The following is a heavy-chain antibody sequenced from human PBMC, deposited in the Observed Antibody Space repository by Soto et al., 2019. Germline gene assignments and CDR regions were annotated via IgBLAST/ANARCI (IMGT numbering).Heavy chain of an antibody. CDR3: ARDREVRYFDWLLTQIYYYGMDV. CDR1: GYTFTSYG. J-gene: IGHJ6*02. CDR2: ISAYNGNT. D-gene: IGHD3-9*01. V-gene: IGHV1-18*04. Sequence: QVQLVQSGAEVKKPGASVKVSCKASGYTFTSYGISWVRQAPGQGLEWMGWISAYNGNTNYAQKLQGRVTMTTDTSTSTAYMELRSLRSDDTAVYYCARDREVRYFDWLLTQIYYYGMDVWGQGTTVTVSS.